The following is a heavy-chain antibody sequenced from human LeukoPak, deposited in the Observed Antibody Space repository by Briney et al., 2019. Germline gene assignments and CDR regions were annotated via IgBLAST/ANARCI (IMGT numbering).Heavy chain of an antibody. D-gene: IGHD6-13*01. CDR2: ISAAGGAT. J-gene: IGHJ4*02. CDR3: AKTGGIAAAH. CDR1: GFSFSGES. V-gene: IGHV3-23*01. Sequence: GGSLRLSCAASGFSFSGESMSWVRQTPGKGLEWISSISAAGGATYYADSVKGRFTISRDNSKNTLYLQMNSLRAEDTALYYCAKTGGIAAAHWGQGTLVTVSS.